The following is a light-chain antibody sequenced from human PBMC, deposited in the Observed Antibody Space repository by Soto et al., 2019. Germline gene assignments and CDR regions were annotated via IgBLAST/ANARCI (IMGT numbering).Light chain of an antibody. J-gene: IGKJ1*01. CDR3: QHYNIYPEA. V-gene: IGKV1-5*03. CDR1: QTISSW. Sequence: DIQMTQSPSTLSGSVGDRVTITCRASQTISSWLAWYQQKPGKAPKLLIYKASTLKSGVPSRFSGSGSGTEFTLTITSLQPDDFATYYCQHYNIYPEAFGQGTKVEPK. CDR2: KAS.